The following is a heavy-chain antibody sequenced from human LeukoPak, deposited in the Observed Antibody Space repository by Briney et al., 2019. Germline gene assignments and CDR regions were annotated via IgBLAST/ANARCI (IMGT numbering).Heavy chain of an antibody. CDR1: GFTFSDYY. Sequence: PGGSLRLSCAASGFTFSDYYMSWIRQAPGKGLEWVSYISSSGSTIYYADSVKGRFTISRDNAKNSLYLQMNSLRAEDTAVYYCARDLTSIPYYYDSSGYYFDYWGQGTLVTVSS. V-gene: IGHV3-11*01. CDR3: ARDLTSIPYYYDSSGYYFDY. D-gene: IGHD3-22*01. CDR2: ISSSGSTI. J-gene: IGHJ4*02.